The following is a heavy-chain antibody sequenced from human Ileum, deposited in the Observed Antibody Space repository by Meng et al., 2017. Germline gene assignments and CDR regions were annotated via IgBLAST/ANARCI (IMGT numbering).Heavy chain of an antibody. J-gene: IGHJ4*02. Sequence: QAQLTESGRVLLKPSGTLSPPCAGFGDSISSSGWWSWVRQPPGKGLEWIGQIYQSGSTNYNPSLKSRVTISIDRSENQLSLKLSSVTAADTAVYYCARHIVGPTPGMEYWGQGTLVTVSS. V-gene: IGHV4-4*02. CDR2: IYQSGST. D-gene: IGHD1-26*01. CDR3: ARHIVGPTPGMEY. CDR1: GDSISSSGW.